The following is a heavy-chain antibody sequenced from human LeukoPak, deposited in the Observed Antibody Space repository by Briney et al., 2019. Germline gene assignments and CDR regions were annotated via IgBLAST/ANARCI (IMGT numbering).Heavy chain of an antibody. Sequence: NPGGSLRLSHAASGFTFSNHGMNWVRQAPGKGLEWVSGISGSGGNTYYADSVKGRFTISRDNAKNSLYLQMNSLRAEDTAVYYCARDPGTLGYCSSTSCSFDYWGQGTLVTVSS. D-gene: IGHD2-2*01. CDR1: GFTFSNHG. CDR3: ARDPGTLGYCSSTSCSFDY. J-gene: IGHJ4*02. V-gene: IGHV3-21*01. CDR2: ISGSGGNT.